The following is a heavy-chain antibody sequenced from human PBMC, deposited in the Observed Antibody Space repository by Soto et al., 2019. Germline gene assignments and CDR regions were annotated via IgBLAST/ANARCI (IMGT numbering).Heavy chain of an antibody. V-gene: IGHV3-23*03. D-gene: IGHD5-12*01. CDR1: GFTFSSYA. J-gene: IGHJ4*02. CDR2: IYSGGST. Sequence: EVQLLESGGGLVQPGGSLRLSCAASGFTFSSYAMSWVRQAPGKGLEWVSVIYSGGSTYYADSVKGRFTISRDNSKNTLYLQMNSLRAEDTAVYYCARHLLIFSGYSGPFDYWGQGTLVTVSS. CDR3: ARHLLIFSGYSGPFDY.